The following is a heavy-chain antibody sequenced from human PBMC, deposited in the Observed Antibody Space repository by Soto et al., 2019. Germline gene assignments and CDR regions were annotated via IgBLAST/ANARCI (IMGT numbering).Heavy chain of an antibody. V-gene: IGHV4-34*01. CDR2: INHSGST. CDR1: GGSFSGYY. CDR3: ARGYRNDFWRGYYTRYYYGMDV. D-gene: IGHD3-3*01. Sequence: SYTLSLTCAVYGGSFSGYYWSWIRQPPGKGLEWIGEINHSGSTNYNPSLKSRVTISVDPSKNQFSLKLSSVTAADTAVYYCARGYRNDFWRGYYTRYYYGMDVWGQGTTVIVSS. J-gene: IGHJ6*02.